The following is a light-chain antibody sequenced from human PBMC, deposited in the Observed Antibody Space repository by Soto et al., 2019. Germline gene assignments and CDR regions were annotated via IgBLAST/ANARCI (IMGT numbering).Light chain of an antibody. Sequence: EIVLTQYPGTLSLSPGERSPRSCRASQGVSSNYLAWYQQKSGQAPRLLLYGTSSRATGIKERLSGSGSGTEFTINISRMEPEDFAVYYCPHYGSSRTVGQGTQVEIK. CDR1: QGVSSNY. CDR3: PHYGSSRT. V-gene: IGKV3-20*01. CDR2: GTS. J-gene: IGKJ1*01.